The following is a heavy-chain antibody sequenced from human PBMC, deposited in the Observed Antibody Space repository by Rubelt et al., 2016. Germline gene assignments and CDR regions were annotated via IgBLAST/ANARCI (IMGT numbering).Heavy chain of an antibody. CDR1: GFIFSNYA. Sequence: EEQLLEPGGGLVQPGGSLRLSCAASGFIFSNYAMSWVRQAPGKGLEWVSSISTHGVDTYYADSMRGRFTISRDNSKNTLYVQMRSLRAEDTALYYCAKATSGWSGDSLDYWGQGTLVTVSS. D-gene: IGHD6-19*01. CDR3: AKATSGWSGDSLDY. CDR2: ISTHGVDT. V-gene: IGHV3-23*01. J-gene: IGHJ4*02.